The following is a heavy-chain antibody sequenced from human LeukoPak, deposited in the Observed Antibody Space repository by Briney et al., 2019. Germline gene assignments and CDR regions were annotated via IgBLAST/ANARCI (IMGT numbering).Heavy chain of an antibody. Sequence: PSETLSLTCTVSGGSISSSSYYWGWIRQPPGKGLEWIGSIYYSGSTYYNPSLKSRVTISVDTSKNQFSLKLSSVTAADTAVYYCARDRGGDAFDIWGQGTMVTVSS. J-gene: IGHJ3*02. V-gene: IGHV4-39*07. D-gene: IGHD6-25*01. CDR1: GGSISSSSYY. CDR3: ARDRGGDAFDI. CDR2: IYYSGST.